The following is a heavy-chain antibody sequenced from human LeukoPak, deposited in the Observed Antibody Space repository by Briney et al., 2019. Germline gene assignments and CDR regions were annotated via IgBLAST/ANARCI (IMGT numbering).Heavy chain of an antibody. Sequence: SETLSLTCSVSGYSISSGNYWGWIRLPPGKGLQWIGSIYHSGSTYYNPSLKSRVTISVDTSKNQFSLKLNSVTAADTAVYYCAKGYCRGNSCYDDRGAFDYWGQGTLVTVSS. CDR3: AKGYCRGNSCYDDRGAFDY. V-gene: IGHV4-38-2*02. CDR1: GYSISSGNY. D-gene: IGHD2-2*01. J-gene: IGHJ4*02. CDR2: IYHSGST.